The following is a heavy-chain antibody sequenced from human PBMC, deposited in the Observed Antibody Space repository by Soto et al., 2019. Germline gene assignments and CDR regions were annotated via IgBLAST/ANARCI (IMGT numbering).Heavy chain of an antibody. CDR1: GGSVISDNFY. D-gene: IGHD3-22*01. V-gene: IGHV4-61*01. CDR2: IYYSGST. CDR3: ARDTYNSRSLYGRYVDL. J-gene: IGHJ2*01. Sequence: QMQLQESGPGLVKPSETLSLTCTVSGGSVISDNFYWSWIRQPPGKGLEWIGYIYYSGSTNYNSSLKSRVTISIDRSQNQFSLQLTSLTAADTAVYYCARDTYNSRSLYGRYVDLWGRGTLVTVSS.